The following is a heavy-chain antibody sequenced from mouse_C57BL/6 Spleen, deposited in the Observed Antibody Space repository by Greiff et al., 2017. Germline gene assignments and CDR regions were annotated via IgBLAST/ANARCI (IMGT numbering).Heavy chain of an antibody. Sequence: QVQLQQPGAELVRPGSSVKLSCKASGYTFTSYWMHWVKQRPIQGLEWIGNIDPSDSETHYNQKFKDKATLTVDKSSSTAYMQLSSLTSEDSAVYYCARGGPITTVVVDVWGTGTTVTVSS. CDR1: GYTFTSYW. V-gene: IGHV1-52*01. J-gene: IGHJ1*03. CDR2: IDPSDSET. CDR3: ARGGPITTVVVDV. D-gene: IGHD1-1*01.